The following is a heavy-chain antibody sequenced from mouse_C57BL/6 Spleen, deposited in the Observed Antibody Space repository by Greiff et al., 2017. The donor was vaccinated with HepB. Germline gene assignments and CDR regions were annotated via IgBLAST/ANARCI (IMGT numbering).Heavy chain of an antibody. CDR1: GYTFTSYG. CDR2: IYPRSGNT. Sequence: QVHVKQSGAELARPGASVKLSCKASGYTFTSYGISWVKQRTGQGLEWIGEIYPRSGNTYYNEKFKGKATLTADKSSSTAYMELRSLTSEDSAVYFCARPPHSSRYAMDYWGQGTSVTVSS. D-gene: IGHD3-1*01. CDR3: ARPPHSSRYAMDY. V-gene: IGHV1-81*01. J-gene: IGHJ4*01.